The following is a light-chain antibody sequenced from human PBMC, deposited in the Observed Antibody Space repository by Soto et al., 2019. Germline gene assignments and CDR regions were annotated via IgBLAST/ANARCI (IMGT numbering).Light chain of an antibody. Sequence: SYELTQPPSGSVAPGQTASIACSGDKLGDKYASWYQQKSGQSPVLVIYQDDKRPSGIPERFSGSNSGNTATLTISETQAMDEADYYCQAWDSGTEVFGTGTKVTVL. CDR3: QAWDSGTEV. V-gene: IGLV3-1*01. CDR1: KLGDKY. CDR2: QDD. J-gene: IGLJ1*01.